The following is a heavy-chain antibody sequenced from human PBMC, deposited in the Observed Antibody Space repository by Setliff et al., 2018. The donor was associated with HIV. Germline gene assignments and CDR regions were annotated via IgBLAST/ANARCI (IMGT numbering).Heavy chain of an antibody. CDR3: ARGSIAARGVDY. CDR1: GSSISSGNF. D-gene: IGHD6-6*01. J-gene: IGHJ4*02. CDR2: IFHSGRT. Sequence: ETLSLTCTVSGSSISSGNFWGWIRQPPGKGLEWIGNIFHSGRTYYNPSVESRITISLDPSKNQFSLSLRSVTAADTAVYYCARGSIAARGVDYWGQGTLVTVSS. V-gene: IGHV4-38-2*02.